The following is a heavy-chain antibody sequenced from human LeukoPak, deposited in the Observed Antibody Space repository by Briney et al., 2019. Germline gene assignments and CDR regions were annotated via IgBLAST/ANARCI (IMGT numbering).Heavy chain of an antibody. CDR1: GYTFTGYY. Sequence: GASVKVSCNASGYTFTGYYMHWVRQAPGQGLEWMGWINPNSGGTNYAQKFQGRVTMTRDTSISTAYMELSRLRSDDTAVYYCARVYSSGWPIDYWGQGTLVTVSS. V-gene: IGHV1-2*02. J-gene: IGHJ4*02. CDR3: ARVYSSGWPIDY. CDR2: INPNSGGT. D-gene: IGHD6-19*01.